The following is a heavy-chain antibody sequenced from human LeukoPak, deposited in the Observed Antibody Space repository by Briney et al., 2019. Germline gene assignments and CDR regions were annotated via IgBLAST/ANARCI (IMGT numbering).Heavy chain of an antibody. D-gene: IGHD5-18*01. V-gene: IGHV4-34*01. J-gene: IGHJ4*02. CDR1: GGSFSGYY. CDR2: INHSGST. CDR3: ARGDYTAMLDY. Sequence: SETLSLTCAVYGGSFSGYYWSWIRQPPGKGLEWIGEINHSGSTNYNPSLKSRVTISVDTSKNQFSLTLSPVTAADTAVYYCARGDYTAMLDYWGQGTLVTVSS.